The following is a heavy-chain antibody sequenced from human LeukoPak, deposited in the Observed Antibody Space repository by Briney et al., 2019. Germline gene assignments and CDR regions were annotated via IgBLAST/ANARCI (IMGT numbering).Heavy chain of an antibody. Sequence: GGSLRLSCAASGFTFSSYWMSWVRQGPGKGLQWLANINQDGSETYYVDSVKGRFTVSRDNAKNSLYLQMNSLRAEDTAVYYCARDLSGRPWDYWGQGTLVTVSS. CDR2: INQDGSET. CDR1: GFTFSSYW. V-gene: IGHV3-7*04. J-gene: IGHJ4*02. CDR3: ARDLSGRPWDY. D-gene: IGHD1-14*01.